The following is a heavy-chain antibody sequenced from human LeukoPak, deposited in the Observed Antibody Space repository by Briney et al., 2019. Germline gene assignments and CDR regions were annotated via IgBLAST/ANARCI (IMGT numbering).Heavy chain of an antibody. CDR1: GFTFSSYA. CDR3: APRSPWYYFDY. D-gene: IGHD2-15*01. V-gene: IGHV3-23*01. Sequence: GGSLRLSCAASGFTFSSYAMNWVRQAPGKGLEWVSGISGSGGSTYYADSVKGRFTISRDNSKNTLYLQMNSLRAEDTAVYYCAPRSPWYYFDYWGQGTLVTVSS. J-gene: IGHJ4*02. CDR2: ISGSGGST.